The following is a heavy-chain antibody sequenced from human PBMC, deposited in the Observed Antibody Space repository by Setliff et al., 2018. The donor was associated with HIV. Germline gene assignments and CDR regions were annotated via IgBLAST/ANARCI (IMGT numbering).Heavy chain of an antibody. CDR2: IHFSGST. J-gene: IGHJ4*02. D-gene: IGHD3-3*01. Sequence: SETLSLTCTVSGDSFSGTSYYWGWIRHPPGKGLEWIGSIHFSGSTWYTQSLKSRVTIWVDTSKNQFSLKVNSVTAADTAVYYCVRPSLGIGGGSIFHNWGQGTLVTVSS. CDR3: VRPSLGIGGGSIFHN. V-gene: IGHV4-39*01. CDR1: GDSFSGTSYY.